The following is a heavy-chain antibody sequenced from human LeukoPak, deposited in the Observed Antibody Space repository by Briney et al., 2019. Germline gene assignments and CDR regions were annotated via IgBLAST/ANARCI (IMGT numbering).Heavy chain of an antibody. CDR3: ARDRSLDA. V-gene: IGHV3-30*04. CDR2: MSYDGTNK. Sequence: GGSLRLPCAASGFTFSSYAMHWVRQAPGKGLEWVAVMSYDGTNKYYADSVKGRFTISRDNSKNTLYLQMNSLRAEDTAVYYCARDRSLDAWGQGTTVTVSS. CDR1: GFTFSSYA. J-gene: IGHJ6*02.